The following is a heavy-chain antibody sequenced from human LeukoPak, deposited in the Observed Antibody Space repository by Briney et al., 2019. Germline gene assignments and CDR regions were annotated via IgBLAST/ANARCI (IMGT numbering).Heavy chain of an antibody. J-gene: IGHJ5*02. Sequence: GGPLRLSCAASGFSFSRYEMNWVRQAPGKGLEWISYITESGGSIYYADSVKGRFTISRDNAKNSLYLQMNSLRAEDTAVYYCAREQGGYNWFDPWGQGTLVTVSS. CDR1: GFSFSRYE. V-gene: IGHV3-48*03. CDR3: AREQGGYNWFDP. D-gene: IGHD3-16*01. CDR2: ITESGGSI.